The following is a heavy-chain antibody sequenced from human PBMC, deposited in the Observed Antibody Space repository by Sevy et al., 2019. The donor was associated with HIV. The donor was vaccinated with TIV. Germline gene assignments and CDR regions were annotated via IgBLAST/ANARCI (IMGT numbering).Heavy chain of an antibody. J-gene: IGHJ4*02. Sequence: GGSLRLSCAASGFTFSSYSMNCVRQAPGKGLEWVSSISSSSSYIYYADSVKGRFTISRDNAKNSLYLQMNSLRAEDTAVYYCARDPHRSRWPYYFDYWGQGTLVTVSS. V-gene: IGHV3-21*01. CDR3: ARDPHRSRWPYYFDY. CDR2: ISSSSSYI. D-gene: IGHD6-13*01. CDR1: GFTFSSYS.